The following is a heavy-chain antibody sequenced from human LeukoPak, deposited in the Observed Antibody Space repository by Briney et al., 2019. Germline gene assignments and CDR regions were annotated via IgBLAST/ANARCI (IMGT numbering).Heavy chain of an antibody. V-gene: IGHV3-23*01. J-gene: IGHJ4*02. Sequence: PGGSLRLSCAASGFTFSSYAMSWVRQAPGKGLEWVSTITASGGTYYADSLKGRFTISRDTSKNTLCLQTNSLRAEDTAVYYCAKRGRYYFDQWGQGTLVTVSS. CDR2: ITASGGT. CDR1: GFTFSSYA. CDR3: AKRGRYYFDQ.